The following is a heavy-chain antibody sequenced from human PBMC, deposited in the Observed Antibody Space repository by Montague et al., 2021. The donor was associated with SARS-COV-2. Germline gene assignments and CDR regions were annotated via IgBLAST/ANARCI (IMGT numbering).Heavy chain of an antibody. V-gene: IGHV6-1*01. CDR2: TYYRSEWYM. Sequence: CAISGDSVSRDSVAWDWIRQSPSRGLEWLGRTYYRSEWYMDYALSLNSRMTINPDTSKNEFSLHLNSVTPDDTAVYYCARVEYYGFWSGQYDTRYYFYGMDVWGQGTTVTVSS. CDR1: GDSVSRDSVA. CDR3: ARVEYYGFWSGQYDTRYYFYGMDV. D-gene: IGHD3-3*01. J-gene: IGHJ6*02.